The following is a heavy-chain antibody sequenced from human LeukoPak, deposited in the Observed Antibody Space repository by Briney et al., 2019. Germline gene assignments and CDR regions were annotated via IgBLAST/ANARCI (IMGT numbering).Heavy chain of an antibody. CDR1: GFTFSSYA. D-gene: IGHD3-10*01. CDR3: AKDRGYYYGSGSYYDY. Sequence: RGSPRLSCAASGFTFSSYAMSWVRQAPGKGLEWVSAISGSGGSTYYADSVKGRFTISRDNSKNTLYLQMNSLRAEDTAVYYCAKDRGYYYGSGSYYDYWGQDTVLTVSS. J-gene: IGHJ4*02. CDR2: ISGSGGST. V-gene: IGHV3-23*01.